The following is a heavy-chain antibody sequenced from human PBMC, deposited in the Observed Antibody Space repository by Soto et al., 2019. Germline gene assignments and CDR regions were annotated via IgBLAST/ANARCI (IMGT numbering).Heavy chain of an antibody. V-gene: IGHV4-31*03. D-gene: IGHD3-9*01. J-gene: IGHJ5*02. CDR1: GGSISTGGYY. CDR3: ARHARYYDILTGYSTLSWFDP. Sequence: PSETLSLTCTVSGGSISTGGYYWSWIRQHPGKGLEWIGYIYNSATTYYNPSLKSRVTISVDTSKNQFSLKLSSVTAADTAVYYCARHARYYDILTGYSTLSWFDPWGQGTLVTVSS. CDR2: IYNSATT.